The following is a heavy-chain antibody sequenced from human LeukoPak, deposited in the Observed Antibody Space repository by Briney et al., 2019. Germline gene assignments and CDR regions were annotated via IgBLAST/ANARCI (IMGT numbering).Heavy chain of an antibody. CDR1: GGSFSGYY. V-gene: IGHV4-34*01. CDR2: INHSGST. CDR3: ARGNENPVRQIDY. Sequence: SETLSLTCAVYGGSFSGYYWSWIRQPPGKGLEWIGEINHSGSTNYNPSLKSRVTISVDTSKNQFSLKLSSVTAADTAVYYCARGNENPVRQIDYWSQGTLVTVSS. D-gene: IGHD4-11*01. J-gene: IGHJ4*02.